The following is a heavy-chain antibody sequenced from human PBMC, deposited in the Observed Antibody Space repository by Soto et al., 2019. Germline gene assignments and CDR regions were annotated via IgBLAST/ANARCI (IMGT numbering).Heavy chain of an antibody. D-gene: IGHD3-22*01. J-gene: IGHJ5*02. CDR2: IHYSASS. CDR1: GISISNYY. Sequence: PSETLSLTCTVAGISISNYYWSWFRQPPGKGLEWIGYIHYSASSNYIPSLKSRVTMSVDTSRNQISLKLSSVTAADTAVYYCARDRGYDDSSGYGNWFDPWGQGILVTVSS. V-gene: IGHV4-59*01. CDR3: ARDRGYDDSSGYGNWFDP.